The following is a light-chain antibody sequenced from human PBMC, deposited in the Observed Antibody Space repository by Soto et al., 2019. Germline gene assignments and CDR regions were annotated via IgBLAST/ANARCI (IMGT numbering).Light chain of an antibody. CDR3: QHRSNWPWS. Sequence: EIVLTQSPATLSLSPGERATLSCRASQSVSSYLAWFQQKPGQAPRLLIYDASNRATGIPARFSGSGSGTDFTLTISSLEPEDFAVYYCQHRSNWPWSFGQGTKVEIK. J-gene: IGKJ1*01. CDR1: QSVSSY. V-gene: IGKV3-11*01. CDR2: DAS.